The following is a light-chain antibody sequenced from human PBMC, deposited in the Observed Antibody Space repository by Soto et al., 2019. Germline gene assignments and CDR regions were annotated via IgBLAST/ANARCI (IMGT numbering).Light chain of an antibody. Sequence: EIVLTQSPGTLSLSPGERATLSCRASQSLTSDYLAWYQQKPGQTPRLLIHGASSRATGISDRFSGSGSGTDFTLTISRLEPEDFAVYYCQHYVSPPITFGQGTKVDIK. CDR1: QSLTSDY. CDR3: QHYVSPPIT. J-gene: IGKJ1*01. V-gene: IGKV3-20*01. CDR2: GAS.